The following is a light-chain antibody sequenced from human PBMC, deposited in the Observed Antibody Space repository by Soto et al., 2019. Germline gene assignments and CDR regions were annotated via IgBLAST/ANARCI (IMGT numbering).Light chain of an antibody. CDR2: EGS. CDR1: SSDVGSYNL. J-gene: IGLJ1*01. V-gene: IGLV2-23*01. Sequence: SVLTQPASVSGSPGQSITISCTGTSSDVGSYNLVSWYQQHPGKAPKLMIYEGSKRPSGVSNRFSGSKSGNTASLTISGLQAEDEADYYCCSYAGSSRGVFGTGTKVTV. CDR3: CSYAGSSRGV.